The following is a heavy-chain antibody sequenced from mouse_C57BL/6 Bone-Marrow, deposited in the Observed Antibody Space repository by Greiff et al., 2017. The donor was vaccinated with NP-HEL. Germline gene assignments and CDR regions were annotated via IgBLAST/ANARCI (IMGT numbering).Heavy chain of an antibody. V-gene: IGHV1-81*01. J-gene: IGHJ3*01. Sequence: VQLQQSGAELVRPGASVKLSCKASGFTFTSYGIRWVKQRTGQGLAWIGEIYPKSGNTNYNYKFKGKATLTADKSSSTAYMELSSLTSEDSAVYCCARPGLLRVWFGYWGQGTLVTVSA. CDR1: GFTFTSYG. CDR2: IYPKSGNT. D-gene: IGHD1-1*01. CDR3: ARPGLLRVWFGY.